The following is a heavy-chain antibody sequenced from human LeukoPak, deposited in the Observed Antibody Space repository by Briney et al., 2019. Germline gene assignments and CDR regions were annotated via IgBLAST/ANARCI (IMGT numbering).Heavy chain of an antibody. J-gene: IGHJ4*02. V-gene: IGHV1-69*06. CDR2: IIPIFGTA. D-gene: IGHD6-19*01. CDR1: GGTFSSYA. Sequence: GASVKVSCKASGGTFSSYAISWVRQAPGQGLEWMGGIIPIFGTANYAQKFQGRVTITADKSTSTAYMELSSLRSEDTAVYYCAREQIAVAGTGFDYWGQGTLVTVSS. CDR3: AREQIAVAGTGFDY.